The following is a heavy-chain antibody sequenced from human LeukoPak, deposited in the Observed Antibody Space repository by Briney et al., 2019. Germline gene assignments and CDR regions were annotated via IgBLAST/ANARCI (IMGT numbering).Heavy chain of an antibody. Sequence: GGSLRLSCAASGFTFSSYGMHWVRQAPGKGLEWVAFIRYDGSNKYYADSVKGRFTISGDNSKNTLYLQMNSLRAEDTAVYYCAKDQPKLRALDYWGQGTLVTVSS. CDR3: AKDQPKLRALDY. CDR2: IRYDGSNK. V-gene: IGHV3-30*02. CDR1: GFTFSSYG. J-gene: IGHJ4*02. D-gene: IGHD3-16*01.